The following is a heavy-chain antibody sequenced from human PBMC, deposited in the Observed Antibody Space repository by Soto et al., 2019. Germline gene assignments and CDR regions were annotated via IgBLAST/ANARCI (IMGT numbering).Heavy chain of an antibody. CDR2: ISSSSDYM. Sequence: PGGSLRLSCVASGFTFSSSRMNWVRQAPGKGLEWVSFISSSSDYMYYADSVKGRFTVSRDNAKNTLYLQMNSLRAEDTAVYYCAKDWSYAPTCHLDIWGQGTMVTVSS. CDR3: AKDWSYAPTCHLDI. D-gene: IGHD2-2*01. J-gene: IGHJ3*02. CDR1: GFTFSSSR. V-gene: IGHV3-21*01.